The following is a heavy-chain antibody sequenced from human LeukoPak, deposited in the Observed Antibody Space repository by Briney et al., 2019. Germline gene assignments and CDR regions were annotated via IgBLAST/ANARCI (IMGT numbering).Heavy chain of an antibody. CDR3: AKDSSSAGEDYFDY. Sequence: GGSLRLSCAASGFTFDDYAMHWVRQAPGRGLEWVSGISWNSGSIGYADSVMGRFTISRDNAKNSLYLQMNSLRAEDMVLYYCAKDSSSAGEDYFDYWGQGTLVTVSS. V-gene: IGHV3-9*03. J-gene: IGHJ4*02. CDR1: GFTFDDYA. CDR2: ISWNSGSI. D-gene: IGHD6-6*01.